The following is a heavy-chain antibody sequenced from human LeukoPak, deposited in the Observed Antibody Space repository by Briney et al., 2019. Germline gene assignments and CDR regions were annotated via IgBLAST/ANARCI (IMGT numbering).Heavy chain of an antibody. D-gene: IGHD3-22*01. CDR3: ARPTRITMIVGPPDY. CDR1: GYSFPTYW. CDR2: IYPADSDT. V-gene: IGHV5-51*01. Sequence: GESLKISCKGSGYSFPTYWIGWVRQMPGKGLEWMGIIYPADSDTRYSPSFQGQVTISADKSISTAYLQWSSLKASDTAMYYCARPTRITMIVGPPDYWGQGTLVTVSS. J-gene: IGHJ4*02.